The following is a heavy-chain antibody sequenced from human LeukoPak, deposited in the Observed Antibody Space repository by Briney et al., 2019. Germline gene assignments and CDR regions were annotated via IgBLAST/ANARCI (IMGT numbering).Heavy chain of an antibody. D-gene: IGHD1-1*01. V-gene: IGHV4-59*01. Sequence: SETLSLTCTASGGSINSYYWNWIRQPPGKGLEWIGYIYYSGGPTYNPSLKSRVTISVDTSKNQFSLQLSSVTAADTAVYYCAGDVMSTALDAFDVWGQGTMVTVSS. CDR3: AGDVMSTALDAFDV. CDR1: GGSINSYY. CDR2: IYYSGGP. J-gene: IGHJ3*01.